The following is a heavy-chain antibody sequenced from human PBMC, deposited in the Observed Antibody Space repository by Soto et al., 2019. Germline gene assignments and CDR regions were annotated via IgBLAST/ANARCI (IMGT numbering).Heavy chain of an antibody. CDR2: ISGSGVST. Sequence: GGSLRLSCTASGFTFSSYAMSWVRQAPGKGLEWVSAISGSGVSTYYADSVKGRFTISRDNSKNTLYLQMNSLRAEDTAVYYCAKDGGIKTYRERGDGFDICGRRKMVTGS. CDR3: AKDGGIKTYRERGDGFDI. V-gene: IGHV3-23*01. J-gene: IGHJ3*02. CDR1: GFTFSSYA. D-gene: IGHD2-15*01.